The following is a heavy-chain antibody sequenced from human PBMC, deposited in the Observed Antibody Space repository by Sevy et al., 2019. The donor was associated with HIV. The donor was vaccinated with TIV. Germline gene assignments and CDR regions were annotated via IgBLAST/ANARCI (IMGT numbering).Heavy chain of an antibody. J-gene: IGHJ4*02. Sequence: ASVKVSCKVSGYTLSASSMHWVRQAPGKGLEWMGGFDEDGETLYAQKFQGRVTMTEDTSTDTGYMELSRLRSEDTAVYYCATDIVVGRDYWGQGTLVTVS. CDR3: ATDIVVGRDY. CDR2: FDEDGET. V-gene: IGHV1-24*01. D-gene: IGHD2-2*01. CDR1: GYTLSASS.